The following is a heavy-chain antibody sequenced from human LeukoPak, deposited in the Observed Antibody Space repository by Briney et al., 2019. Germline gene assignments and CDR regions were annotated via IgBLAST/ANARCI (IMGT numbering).Heavy chain of an antibody. Sequence: PGGSLRLSCAASGFTFDDYAMHWVRQAPGKGLEWVSGISWNSGSIGYADPVKGRFTISRDNAKNSLYLQMNSLRAEDTAVYYCASWDWTMVRGVTPPYSFDYWGQGTLVTVSS. CDR3: ASWDWTMVRGVTPPYSFDY. CDR2: ISWNSGSI. J-gene: IGHJ4*02. V-gene: IGHV3-9*01. CDR1: GFTFDDYA. D-gene: IGHD3-10*01.